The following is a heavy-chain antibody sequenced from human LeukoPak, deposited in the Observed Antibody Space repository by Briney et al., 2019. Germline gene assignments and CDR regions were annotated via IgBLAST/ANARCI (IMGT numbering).Heavy chain of an antibody. V-gene: IGHV1-18*01. Sequence: ASVKVSCKASGYTFTSYGISWVRQAPGQGLEWMGWISAYNGNTNYAQKLQGRVTMTTDTSTSTAYMELRSLRSDDTAVYYCARAPRGWFVVPAANLFDPWGQGTLVTVSS. J-gene: IGHJ5*02. CDR3: ARAPRGWFVVPAANLFDP. D-gene: IGHD2-2*01. CDR1: GYTFTSYG. CDR2: ISAYNGNT.